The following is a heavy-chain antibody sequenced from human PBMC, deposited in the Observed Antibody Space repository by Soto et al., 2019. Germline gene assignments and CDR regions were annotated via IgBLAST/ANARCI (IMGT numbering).Heavy chain of an antibody. CDR3: ARKYCSSTSCTFDY. J-gene: IGHJ4*02. D-gene: IGHD2-2*01. V-gene: IGHV1-69*06. CDR2: IIPIFGTA. CDR1: GGTFSSYA. Sequence: SVKVSCKASGGTFSSYAISWVRHAPGQGLEWMGGIIPIFGTANYAQKFQDRVTITADKSTSTAYMELSSLRSEDTAVYYCARKYCSSTSCTFDYWGQGTLVTVSS.